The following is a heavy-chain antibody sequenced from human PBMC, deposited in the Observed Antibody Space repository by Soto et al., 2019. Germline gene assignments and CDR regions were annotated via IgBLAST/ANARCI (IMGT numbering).Heavy chain of an antibody. Sequence: QVQLVQSGAEVKKPGSSVKVSCKASGGTFSSYAISWVRQAPGPGLEWMGGIIPIFGTANYAQKFQGRVMITADESTSTAYMGLSILRSDDTAVYYCARGGGIVVVPAAIRYYYGMDVWGQGTTVTVSS. D-gene: IGHD2-2*01. V-gene: IGHV1-69*01. CDR1: GGTFSSYA. CDR2: IIPIFGTA. J-gene: IGHJ6*02. CDR3: ARGGGIVVVPAAIRYYYGMDV.